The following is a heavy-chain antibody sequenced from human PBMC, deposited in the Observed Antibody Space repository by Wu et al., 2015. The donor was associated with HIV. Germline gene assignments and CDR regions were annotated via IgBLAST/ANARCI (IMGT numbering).Heavy chain of an antibody. D-gene: IGHD6-19*01. CDR2: ISAYNGNT. CDR3: ARGGWEIDY. J-gene: IGHJ4*02. V-gene: IGHV1-18*04. Sequence: QVQLVQSGAEVKKPGASVKVSCKTPGFSFTTYGITWVRQAPGQGLEWMGWISAYNGNTKYAQKLQGRVTVTRDTSTSTAYMELRSLRSDDTAVYFCARGGWEIDYWGQGTLVTVSS. CDR1: GFSFTTYG.